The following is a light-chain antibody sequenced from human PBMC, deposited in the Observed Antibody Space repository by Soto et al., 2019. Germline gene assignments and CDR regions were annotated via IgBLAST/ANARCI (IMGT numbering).Light chain of an antibody. Sequence: EIVLTQSPGTLSLSPGERATLSCRASQSVSSSYLAWYQQKPGQAPRLLIYGASSRATGIPDRFSGSGSGTDFTLTISRLEPEDFAVYYCQQYGSSPRTXGQGTKVAIK. CDR1: QSVSSSY. CDR2: GAS. CDR3: QQYGSSPRT. J-gene: IGKJ1*01. V-gene: IGKV3-20*01.